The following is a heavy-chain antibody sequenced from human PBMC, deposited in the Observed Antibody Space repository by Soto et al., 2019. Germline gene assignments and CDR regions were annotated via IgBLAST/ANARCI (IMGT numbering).Heavy chain of an antibody. D-gene: IGHD6-13*01. CDR3: ARHRGSSWYRGYFDY. Sequence: SETLSLTCTVSGGSISSYYWSCIRQPPGKGLEWIGYIYYSGSTNYNPSLKSRVTISVDTSKNQFSLKLSSVTAADTAVYYCARHRGSSWYRGYFDYWGQGILVTVAS. CDR2: IYYSGST. V-gene: IGHV4-59*08. J-gene: IGHJ4*02. CDR1: GGSISSYY.